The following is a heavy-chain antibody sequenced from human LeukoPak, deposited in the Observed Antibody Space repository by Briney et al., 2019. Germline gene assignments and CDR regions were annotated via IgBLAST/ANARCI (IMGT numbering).Heavy chain of an antibody. CDR1: GGSISSHY. CDR3: ARLLYYSGSGNFDF. D-gene: IGHD3-10*01. V-gene: IGHV4-59*11. CDR2: IYCSGST. J-gene: IGHJ4*02. Sequence: SETLSLTCTVSGGSISSHYWIWTRQAPGKGLEWIGYIYCSGSTNYNPSLRSRVTMSADTSKNQFSLKLSSVTAADTAVYYCARLLYYSGSGNFDFWGQGILVTLSS.